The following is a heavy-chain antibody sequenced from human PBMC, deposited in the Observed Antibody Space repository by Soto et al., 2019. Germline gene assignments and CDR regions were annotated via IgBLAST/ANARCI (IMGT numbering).Heavy chain of an antibody. Sequence: QVQLVESGGGVVQPGRSLRLSCAASGFTFSSYAMHWVRQAPGKGLEWVAVISYDGSNKYYADSVKGRFTISRDNSKNTLYLQMNSLRAEDTAVYYCARDPIYCSGGSCSVYYYYGMDVWGQGTTVTVSS. CDR2: ISYDGSNK. J-gene: IGHJ6*02. V-gene: IGHV3-30-3*01. CDR1: GFTFSSYA. D-gene: IGHD2-15*01. CDR3: ARDPIYCSGGSCSVYYYYGMDV.